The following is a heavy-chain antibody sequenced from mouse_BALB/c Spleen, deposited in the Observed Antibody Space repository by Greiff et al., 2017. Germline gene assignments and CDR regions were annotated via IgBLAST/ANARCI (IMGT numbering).Heavy chain of an antibody. D-gene: IGHD1-1*01. CDR3: SRDYYGSSYWYFDV. CDR1: GYTFTDYY. CDR2: VNPYNGGT. Sequence: EVQLQESGPELVKPGASVKMSCKASGYTFTDYYMDWVKQSHGESFEWIGRVNPYNGGTSYNQKFKGKATLTVDKSSSTAYMELNSLTSEDSAVYYCSRDYYGSSYWYFDVWGAGTTVTVSS. J-gene: IGHJ1*01. V-gene: IGHV1-19*01.